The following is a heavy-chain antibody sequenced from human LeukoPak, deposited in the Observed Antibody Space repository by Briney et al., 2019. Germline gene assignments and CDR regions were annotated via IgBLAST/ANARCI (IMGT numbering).Heavy chain of an antibody. Sequence: SVKVSCKASGGTFNSYTINWVRQAPGQGLEWMGSIIPIFATTNYAQKFQGRVTITADESTSTAYMELSSLSSEDAAVYYCASGTVASMDIWGQGTMVTVSS. CDR1: GGTFNSYT. D-gene: IGHD4-17*01. J-gene: IGHJ3*02. V-gene: IGHV1-69*15. CDR3: ASGTVASMDI. CDR2: IIPIFATT.